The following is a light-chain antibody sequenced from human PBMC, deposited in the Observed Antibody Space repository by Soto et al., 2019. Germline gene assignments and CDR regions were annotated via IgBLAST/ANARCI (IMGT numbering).Light chain of an antibody. Sequence: QSALTQPASVSGSPGQSITISCTGTSSDVGGYNYVSWYQQHPGKAPKFMIYDVSNRPSGVSNRFSGSKSGNTASLTISGPQAENEADFYGSSYTTSNTRQLFFGPGTK. V-gene: IGLV2-14*01. CDR2: DVS. CDR3: SSYTTSNTRQLF. J-gene: IGLJ1*01. CDR1: SSDVGGYNY.